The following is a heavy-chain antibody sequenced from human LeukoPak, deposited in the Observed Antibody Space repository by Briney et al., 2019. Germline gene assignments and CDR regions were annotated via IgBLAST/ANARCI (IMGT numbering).Heavy chain of an antibody. J-gene: IGHJ4*02. CDR2: ISSSGSNI. CDR3: ARGWISDSFDY. D-gene: IGHD5-12*01. Sequence: GGSLRLSCAASGFTFSSYEMNWVRQAPGKGLEWVSYISSSGSNIYYADSVKGRFTISRDNAKNSLYLQMNSLRAEDTAVYYCARGWISDSFDYWGQGTLVAVSS. V-gene: IGHV3-48*03. CDR1: GFTFSSYE.